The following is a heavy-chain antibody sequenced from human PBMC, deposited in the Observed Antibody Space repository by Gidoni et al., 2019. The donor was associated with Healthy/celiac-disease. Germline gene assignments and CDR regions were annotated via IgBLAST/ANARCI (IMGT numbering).Heavy chain of an antibody. Sequence: EVQLVQSGAEVKKPGESLKISCKGSGYSFTSYWLGWVRQMPGKGLEWMGIIYPGDSDTRYSPSFQGQVTISADKSISTAYLQWSSLKASDTAMYYCARPGSPRQISSSWYGADVWGQGTTVTVSS. V-gene: IGHV5-51*01. CDR1: GYSFTSYW. J-gene: IGHJ6*02. D-gene: IGHD6-13*01. CDR2: IYPGDSDT. CDR3: ARPGSPRQISSSWYGADV.